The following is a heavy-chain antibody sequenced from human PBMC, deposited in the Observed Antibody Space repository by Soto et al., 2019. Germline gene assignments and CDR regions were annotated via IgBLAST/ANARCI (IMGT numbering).Heavy chain of an antibody. V-gene: IGHV4-34*01. CDR3: ARGAQLRYFDWLPVYAFDI. Sequence: SETLSLTCAVYGGSFSGYYWSWIRQPPGKGLEWIGEINHSGSTNYNPSLKSRVTISVDTSKNQFSLKLSSVTAADTAVYYCARGAQLRYFDWLPVYAFDIWGQGTMVTVSS. CDR1: GGSFSGYY. J-gene: IGHJ3*02. D-gene: IGHD3-9*01. CDR2: INHSGST.